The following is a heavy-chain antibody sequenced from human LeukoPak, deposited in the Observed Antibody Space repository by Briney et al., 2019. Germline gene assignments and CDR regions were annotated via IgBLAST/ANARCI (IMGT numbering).Heavy chain of an antibody. J-gene: IGHJ6*03. CDR3: ARDALVGATKYYYYYMDV. Sequence: ASVKVSCKVSGYTHTELSMHWVRQAPGKGLEWMGGFDPEDGETIYAQKFQGRVTMTEDTSTDTAYMELSSLRSEDTAVYYCARDALVGATKYYYYYMDVWGKGTTVTVSS. CDR1: GYTHTELS. V-gene: IGHV1-24*01. D-gene: IGHD1-26*01. CDR2: FDPEDGET.